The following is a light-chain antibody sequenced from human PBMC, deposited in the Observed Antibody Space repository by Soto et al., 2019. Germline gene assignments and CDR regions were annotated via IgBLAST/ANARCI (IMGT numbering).Light chain of an antibody. V-gene: IGKV3-20*01. CDR1: QSVSSSY. J-gene: IGKJ1*01. CDR2: GAS. Sequence: SVLTQSPGTLSLSPGERATLSCRASQSVSSSYLAWYQQKPGQAPRLLIYGASSRATGIPDRFSGSGSGTDFTLTISRLEPEDFAVYYCQQYGSSLRTFGQGTKVDIK. CDR3: QQYGSSLRT.